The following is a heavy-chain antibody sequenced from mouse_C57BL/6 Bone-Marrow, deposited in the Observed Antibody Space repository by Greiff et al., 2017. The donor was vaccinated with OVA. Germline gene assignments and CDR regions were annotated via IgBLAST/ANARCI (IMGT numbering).Heavy chain of an antibody. CDR2: INPNNGGT. Sequence: EVKLVESGPELVKPGASVKISCKASGYTFTDYYMNWVKQSHGKSLEWIGDINPNNGGTSYNQKFKGKATLTVDKSSSTAYMELRSLTSEDSAVYYCGLRYYWGQGTTLTVSS. CDR1: GYTFTDYY. D-gene: IGHD1-1*01. CDR3: GLRYY. J-gene: IGHJ2*01. V-gene: IGHV1-26*01.